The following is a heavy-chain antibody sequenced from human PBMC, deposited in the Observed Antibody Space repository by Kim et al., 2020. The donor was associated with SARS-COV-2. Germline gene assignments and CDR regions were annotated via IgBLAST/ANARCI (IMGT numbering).Heavy chain of an antibody. CDR2: IYYSGST. CDR1: GGSISSYY. V-gene: IGHV4-59*01. D-gene: IGHD6-13*01. J-gene: IGHJ4*02. CDR3: ARAPYSRKEDDRYPPPFYFDY. Sequence: SETLSLTCTVSGGSISSYYWSWIRQPPGKGLEWIGYIYYSGSTNYNPSLKSRVTIAVDTSKNQFSLKLSSVTAADTAVYYCARAPYSRKEDDRYPPPFYFDYWGQGTLVTVSS.